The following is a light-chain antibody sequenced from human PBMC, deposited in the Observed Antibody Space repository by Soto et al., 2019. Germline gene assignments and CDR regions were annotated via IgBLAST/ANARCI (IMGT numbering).Light chain of an antibody. J-gene: IGLJ2*01. CDR3: SSYAGSNNLV. V-gene: IGLV2-8*01. Sequence: QSALTQPPSASGSPGQSVTISCTGTSSDVGRYNFVSWYQQHPGKAPKLMISEVTKRPSGVPDRFSGSKSGNTASLTVSGLQAEDEADYYCSSYAGSNNLVFGGGTKVTV. CDR2: EVT. CDR1: SSDVGRYNF.